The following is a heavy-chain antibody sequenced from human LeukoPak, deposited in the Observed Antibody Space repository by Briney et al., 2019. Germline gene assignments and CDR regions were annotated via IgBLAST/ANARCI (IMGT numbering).Heavy chain of an antibody. D-gene: IGHD5-12*01. CDR3: ARGWGGYSSYPPDY. J-gene: IGHJ4*02. CDR2: IKPDESEK. Sequence: GGSLRLSCAAFGFTFRSYWMTWVRQAPGKGLEWVANIKPDESEKYYMDSVKGRFTISRDNAKNSVYLQMNSLRAEDTAVYYCARGWGGYSSYPPDYWGQGILVIVSS. V-gene: IGHV3-7*01. CDR1: GFTFRSYW.